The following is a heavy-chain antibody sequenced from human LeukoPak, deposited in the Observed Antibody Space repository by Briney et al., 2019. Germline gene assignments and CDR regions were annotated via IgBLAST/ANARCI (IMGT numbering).Heavy chain of an antibody. CDR2: ISTYNGNT. CDR1: GYTFTSYG. CDR3: ARDLLYSDSSGYHGY. D-gene: IGHD3-22*01. V-gene: IGHV1-18*01. J-gene: IGHJ4*02. Sequence: GASVKVSCKASGYTFTSYGISWVRQAPGQGLEWKGGISTYNGNTNYAQKLQGRVTMTTDTSTSTAYMELRSLRSDDTAVYYCARDLLYSDSSGYHGYRGQGTLVTVSS.